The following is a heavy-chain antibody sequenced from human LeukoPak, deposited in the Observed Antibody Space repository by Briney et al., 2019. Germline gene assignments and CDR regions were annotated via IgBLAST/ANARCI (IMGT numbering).Heavy chain of an antibody. CDR3: ARDDGRLSGYIPYYGMDV. CDR2: ISYDGSNK. V-gene: IGHV3-30-3*01. D-gene: IGHD3-3*01. CDR1: GFILSSYA. Sequence: PGRSLRLSCAASGFILSSYAMHWVRQAPGKGLEWVAVISYDGSNKYYADSVKGRFTISRDNSKNTLYLQMNSLRAEDTAVYYCARDDGRLSGYIPYYGMDVWGQGTTVTVSS. J-gene: IGHJ6*02.